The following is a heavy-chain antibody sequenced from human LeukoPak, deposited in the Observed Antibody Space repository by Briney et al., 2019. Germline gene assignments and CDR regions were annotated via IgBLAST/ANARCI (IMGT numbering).Heavy chain of an antibody. CDR2: IYYSGNT. V-gene: IGHV4-39*01. D-gene: IGHD1-26*01. CDR3: ARGLLYSGSFARNWFDS. J-gene: IGHJ5*01. Sequence: SETLSLTCTVSGGSIIISSYYWGWIRQPPGKGLEWIGSIYYSGNTYYNPSLKSRVSISVDTSNNQFSLKLSSVTAADTAVYCCARGLLYSGSFARNWFDSWGRGTLVTVSS. CDR1: GGSIIISSYY.